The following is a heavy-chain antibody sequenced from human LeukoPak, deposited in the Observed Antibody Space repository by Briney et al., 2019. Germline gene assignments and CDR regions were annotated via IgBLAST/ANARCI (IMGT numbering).Heavy chain of an antibody. J-gene: IGHJ4*02. Sequence: SVKVSCKSSGGTFSSYAISWVRQAPGQGLEWMGGIIPIFGTANYAQKFQGRVTITADESTSTAYMELSSLRSEDTAAYYCAREKYCSGGSCYLYWGQGTLVTVSS. D-gene: IGHD2-15*01. V-gene: IGHV1-69*13. CDR3: AREKYCSGGSCYLY. CDR2: IIPIFGTA. CDR1: GGTFSSYA.